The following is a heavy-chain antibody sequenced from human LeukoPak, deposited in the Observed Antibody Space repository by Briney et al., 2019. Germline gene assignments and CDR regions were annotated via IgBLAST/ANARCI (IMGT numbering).Heavy chain of an antibody. CDR2: VFYSGKT. CDR3: TRLGQYCGSDCYPPSFDY. D-gene: IGHD2-21*02. V-gene: IGHV4-39*01. CDR1: GGSISSGGYY. Sequence: SETLSLTCTVSGGSISSGGYYWGWIRQPPGKGLEWIGSVFYSGKTYYNPSLKSRVTISVDTSKNQFSLKMNSVTAADTAVSYCTRLGQYCGSDCYPPSFDYWGQGTQVTVSS. J-gene: IGHJ4*02.